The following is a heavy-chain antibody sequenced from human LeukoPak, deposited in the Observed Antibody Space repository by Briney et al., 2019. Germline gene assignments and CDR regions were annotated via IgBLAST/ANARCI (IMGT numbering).Heavy chain of an antibody. D-gene: IGHD2/OR15-2a*01. Sequence: GTSLRLSCAASGFTFRNYGMHWVRQAPGKGLEWVAIIWYDGSRKYYLDSVKGRFTISRDNSKNMLYLQMSSLRAEDTAVYYCARDFLHPSDYWGQGTLVTVSS. CDR3: ARDFLHPSDY. J-gene: IGHJ4*02. V-gene: IGHV3-33*01. CDR2: IWYDGSRK. CDR1: GFTFRNYG.